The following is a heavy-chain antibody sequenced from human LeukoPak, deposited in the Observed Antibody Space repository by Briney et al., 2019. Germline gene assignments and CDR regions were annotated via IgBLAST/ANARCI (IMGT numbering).Heavy chain of an antibody. Sequence: SETLSLTCAVYGGSFSGHYWSWIRQPPGKGLEWIGEINHSGSTNYNPSLKSRVTMSVDTSKNQFSLMLRSVTAADTAVYYCARDHLPAGAPGYYMDVWGKGTTVTVSS. J-gene: IGHJ6*03. D-gene: IGHD4/OR15-4a*01. V-gene: IGHV4-34*01. CDR1: GGSFSGHY. CDR3: ARDHLPAGAPGYYMDV. CDR2: INHSGST.